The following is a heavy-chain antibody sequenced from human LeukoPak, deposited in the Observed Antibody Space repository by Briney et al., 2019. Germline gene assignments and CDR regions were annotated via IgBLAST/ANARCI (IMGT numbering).Heavy chain of an antibody. J-gene: IGHJ6*02. V-gene: IGHV4-59*01. D-gene: IGHD3-10*01. CDR3: ARDSPGGYGMDV. CDR2: IYYSGST. Sequence: SETLSLTCTVSGGSISSYYWSWIRQPPGKGLEWIGYIYYSGSTNYNPSLKSRVTISVDTSKNQFSLKLSSVTAADTAVYYCARDSPGGYGMDVWGQGTTVTVSS. CDR1: GGSISSYY.